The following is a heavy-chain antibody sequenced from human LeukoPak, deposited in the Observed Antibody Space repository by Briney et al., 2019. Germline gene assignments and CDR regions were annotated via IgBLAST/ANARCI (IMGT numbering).Heavy chain of an antibody. D-gene: IGHD4-23*01. V-gene: IGHV4-34*01. CDR1: GGSFSDYY. J-gene: IGHJ5*02. CDR2: INHSGNS. Sequence: SETLSLTCAVYGGSFSDYYWSYIRQSPGKGLEWIGEINHSGNSNYNPSLESRVTMSVDTSKKQFSLKLVSVTAADTAVYYCARGMSQRRFLATPFDHWGQGPLVTVSS. CDR3: ARGMSQRRFLATPFDH.